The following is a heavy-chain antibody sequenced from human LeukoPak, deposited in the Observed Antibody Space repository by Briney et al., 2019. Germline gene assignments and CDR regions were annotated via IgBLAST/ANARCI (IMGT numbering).Heavy chain of an antibody. V-gene: IGHV3-23*01. CDR1: GFTFNNYA. CDR3: AKEYGSGSYSDFDY. Sequence: PGESLRLSCAASGFTFNNYAMTWVRQAPGKGLEGVSTISGSAGSEYSADSVKGRFTIFRDNAKNTLYLQMNSLRAEDTAVYYCAKEYGSGSYSDFDYWGQGTLVTVSS. D-gene: IGHD3-10*01. J-gene: IGHJ4*02. CDR2: ISGSAGSE.